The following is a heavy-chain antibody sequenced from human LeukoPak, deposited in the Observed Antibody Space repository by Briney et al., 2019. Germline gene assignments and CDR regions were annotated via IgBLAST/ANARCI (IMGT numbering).Heavy chain of an antibody. J-gene: IGHJ3*02. CDR3: ARRNYDSRASDAFDI. V-gene: IGHV4-39*01. D-gene: IGHD3-22*01. Sequence: PSETLSLTCTVSGGSISSSSYYWGWIRQPPGKGLEWIGSIYYSGSTYYNPSLKSRVTISVDTSKNQFSLKLSSVTAADTAVYYCARRNYDSRASDAFDIWGQGTMVTVSP. CDR2: IYYSGST. CDR1: GGSISSSSYY.